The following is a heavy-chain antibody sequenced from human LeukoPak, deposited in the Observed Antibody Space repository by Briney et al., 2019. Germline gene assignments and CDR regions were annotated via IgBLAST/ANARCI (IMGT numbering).Heavy chain of an antibody. CDR2: IYPSDSET. CDR3: AREWTYYYILGGEDDFGI. CDR1: GYSFTSYW. J-gene: IGHJ3*02. D-gene: IGHD3-9*01. V-gene: IGHV5-51*01. Sequence: GESLKISCKGSGYSFTSYWIGWVRQMPGKGPEWMGIIYPSDSETRYSPSFQGQVTISADKSISTAYLQWSSLKASDTAMYYCAREWTYYYILGGEDDFGIWGQGTMVTVSS.